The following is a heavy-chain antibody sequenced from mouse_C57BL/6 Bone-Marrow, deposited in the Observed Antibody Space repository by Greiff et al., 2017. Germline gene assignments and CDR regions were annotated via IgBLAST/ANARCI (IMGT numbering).Heavy chain of an antibody. V-gene: IGHV1-9*01. CDR2: ILPGSGST. Sequence: VQLQQSGAELMKPGASVKLSCKATGYTFTGYWIEWVKQRPGYGLEWIGEILPGSGSTNYNEKFKGKATFTADTSSNTAYMQRSSLTTEDSAIYYCARFPIFLYDGYLDYWGQGTTLTVSS. CDR3: ARFPIFLYDGYLDY. J-gene: IGHJ2*01. D-gene: IGHD2-3*01. CDR1: GYTFTGYW.